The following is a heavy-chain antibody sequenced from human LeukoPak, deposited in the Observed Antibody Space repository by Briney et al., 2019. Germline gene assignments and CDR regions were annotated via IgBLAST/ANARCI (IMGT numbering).Heavy chain of an antibody. CDR2: IIPIFGTA. V-gene: IGHV1-69*01. Sequence: SVKLSCKASGGTFSSYAISWVRQAPGQGLEWMGGIIPIFGTANYAQKFRGRVTITADESTSTAYMELSSLRSEDTAVYYCARGRVLRYFDAPYYFDYWGQGTLVTVSS. CDR1: GGTFSSYA. J-gene: IGHJ4*02. D-gene: IGHD3-9*01. CDR3: ARGRVLRYFDAPYYFDY.